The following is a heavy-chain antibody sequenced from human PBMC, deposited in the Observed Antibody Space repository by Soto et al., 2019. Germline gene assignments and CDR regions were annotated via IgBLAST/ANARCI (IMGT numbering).Heavy chain of an antibody. Sequence: EVQLVESGGGLVQPGGSLRLSCAASGFTFSSYSMNWVRQAPGKGLEWVSYISSSSSTIYYADSVKGRFTISRDNAKNSLCLQMNSLRDEDTAVYYCARDGLAYCGGDCYSAAFDIWGQGTMVTVSS. CDR3: ARDGLAYCGGDCYSAAFDI. J-gene: IGHJ3*02. V-gene: IGHV3-48*02. CDR2: ISSSSSTI. D-gene: IGHD2-21*02. CDR1: GFTFSSYS.